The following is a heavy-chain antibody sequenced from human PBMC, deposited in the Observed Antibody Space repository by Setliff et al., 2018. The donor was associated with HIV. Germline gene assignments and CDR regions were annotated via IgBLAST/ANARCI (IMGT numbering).Heavy chain of an antibody. CDR3: GRELSAGYYYDSSGGALDY. CDR2: IWYDGSNK. J-gene: IGHJ4*02. V-gene: IGHV3-33*01. D-gene: IGHD3-22*01. CDR1: GFTFSNYG. Sequence: PGGSLRLSCAASGFTFSNYGMHWVRQAPGKGLEWVAVIWYDGSNKYYADSVKGRFTISRDNSKNTLYLQMNSLRAEDTAVYYCGRELSAGYYYDSSGGALDYWGQGTLVTVSS.